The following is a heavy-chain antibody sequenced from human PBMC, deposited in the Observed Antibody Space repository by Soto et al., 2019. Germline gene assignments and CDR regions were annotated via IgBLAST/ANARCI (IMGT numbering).Heavy chain of an antibody. CDR2: ISAYNGNT. CDR1: GYTFTSYG. CDR3: ARDRYYDSSGDIDY. D-gene: IGHD3-22*01. V-gene: IGHV1-18*04. J-gene: IGHJ4*02. Sequence: GXSVKVSCKASGYTFTSYGISWVRQAPGQGLEWMGWISAYNGNTNYAQKLQGRVTMTTDTSTSTAYMELRSLRSDDTAVYYCARDRYYDSSGDIDYWGQGTLVTVSS.